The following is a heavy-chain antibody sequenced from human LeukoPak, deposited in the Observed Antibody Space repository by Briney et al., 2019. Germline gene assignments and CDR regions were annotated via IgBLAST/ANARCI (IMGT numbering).Heavy chain of an antibody. V-gene: IGHV4-34*01. Sequence: SETLSLTCAVYGGSFSGYYWSWIRQPPGKGLEWIGEINHSGSTNYNPSLKSRVTISVDTSKNQFSLKLGSVTAADTAVYYCARGSGYYGSGSYYPRWGQGTLVTVSS. CDR1: GGSFSGYY. CDR3: ARGSGYYGSGSYYPR. CDR2: INHSGST. J-gene: IGHJ4*02. D-gene: IGHD3-10*01.